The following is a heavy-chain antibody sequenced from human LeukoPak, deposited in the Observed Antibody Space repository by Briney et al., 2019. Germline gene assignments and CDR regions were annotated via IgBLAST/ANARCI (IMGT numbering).Heavy chain of an antibody. CDR3: ARGNWRVGRFFDL. J-gene: IGHJ2*01. D-gene: IGHD1-1*01. CDR2: IKQDGSEK. CDR1: GFTLSKHW. Sequence: PGGSLTLSCAASGFTLSKHWMTWVRQAPGKGLECVAIIKQDGSEKYYVNSVKGRFIISRDNAKNSLYLQLSSLRDEATAVYYCARGNWRVGRFFDLWGRGSLVTVSS. V-gene: IGHV3-7*01.